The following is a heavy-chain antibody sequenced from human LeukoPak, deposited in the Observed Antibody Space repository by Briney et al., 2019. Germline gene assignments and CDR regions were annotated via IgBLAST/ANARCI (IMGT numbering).Heavy chain of an antibody. CDR1: GFTLSSYE. CDR3: AKDRDSGDLSLIDY. V-gene: IGHV3-48*03. Sequence: PGGSLRLSCGASGFTLSSYEMIWVRQAPGKGLQWVSYITSSGANIMYADSVKGRFTISRDNSKNTLYLQMNSLRAEDTAVYYCAKDRDSGDLSLIDYWGQGTLVTVSS. CDR2: ITSSGANI. D-gene: IGHD4-17*01. J-gene: IGHJ4*02.